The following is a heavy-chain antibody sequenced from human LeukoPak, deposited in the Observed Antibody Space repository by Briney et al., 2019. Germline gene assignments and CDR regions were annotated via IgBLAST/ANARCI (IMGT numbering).Heavy chain of an antibody. CDR3: ARGVSGYDTIDY. Sequence: ASVKVSCKASGYTFTGYYMHWVRQAPGQGLEWMGWISAYNGNTNYAQKLQGRVTMTTDTSTSTAYMELRSLRSDDTAVYYCARGVSGYDTIDYWGQGTLVTVSS. D-gene: IGHD5-12*01. V-gene: IGHV1-18*04. J-gene: IGHJ4*02. CDR1: GYTFTGYY. CDR2: ISAYNGNT.